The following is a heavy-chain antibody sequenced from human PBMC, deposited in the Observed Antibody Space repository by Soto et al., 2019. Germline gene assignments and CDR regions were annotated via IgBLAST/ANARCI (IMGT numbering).Heavy chain of an antibody. V-gene: IGHV1-18*01. Sequence: QVQLVQSGAEVKKPGASVKVSCKASGYTFTSYGISWVRQAPGQGPEWMGWISTNNGNTNYAQKIRGRVTMTTDTSTSTAYMELTRLTSDDTAVYYCARHTSSSPFDYWGQGTLVTVSS. CDR3: ARHTSSSPFDY. D-gene: IGHD6-13*01. J-gene: IGHJ4*02. CDR1: GYTFTSYG. CDR2: ISTNNGNT.